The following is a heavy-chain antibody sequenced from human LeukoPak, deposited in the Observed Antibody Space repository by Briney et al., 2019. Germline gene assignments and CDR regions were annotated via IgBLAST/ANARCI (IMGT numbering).Heavy chain of an antibody. J-gene: IGHJ4*02. V-gene: IGHV3-48*03. CDR1: GFTFSSYE. D-gene: IGHD1-26*01. CDR3: AREGGEWELLRTFDY. Sequence: GSLRLSCAASGFTFSSYEMNWVRQAPGKGLEWVSYISSSSSTIYYADSAKGRFTISRDNAKNSLYLQMNSLRAEDTAVYYCAREGGEWELLRTFDYWGQGTLVTVSS. CDR2: ISSSSSTI.